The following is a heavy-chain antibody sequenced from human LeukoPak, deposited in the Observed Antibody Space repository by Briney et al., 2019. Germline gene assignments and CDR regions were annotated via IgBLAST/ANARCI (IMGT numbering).Heavy chain of an antibody. J-gene: IGHJ4*02. V-gene: IGHV3-15*01. CDR3: TTLPSGYSSSWYRIDY. Sequence: GGSLRLSCAASGFTFSNAWMSWVRQAPGRGLEWVGRIKSKADGGTTDYAAPVKGRFTISRDDSKNTLYPQMNSLKTEDTAVYYCTTLPSGYSSSWYRIDYWGQGTLVTVSS. CDR1: GFTFSNAW. CDR2: IKSKADGGTT. D-gene: IGHD6-13*01.